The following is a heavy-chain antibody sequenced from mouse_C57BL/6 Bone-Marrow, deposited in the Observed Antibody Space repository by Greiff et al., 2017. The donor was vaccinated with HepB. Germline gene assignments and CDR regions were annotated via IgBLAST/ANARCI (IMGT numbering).Heavy chain of an antibody. D-gene: IGHD1-1*01. J-gene: IGHJ1*03. CDR2: IYPRSGNT. CDR1: GYTFTSYG. CDR3: ARSRVVITTVVATDWYFDV. Sequence: VQVVESGAELARPGASVKLSCKASGYTFTSYGISWVKQRTGQGLEWIGEIYPRSGNTYYNEKFKGKATLTADKSSSTAYMELRSLTSEDSAVYFCARSRVVITTVVATDWYFDVWGTGTTVTVSS. V-gene: IGHV1-81*01.